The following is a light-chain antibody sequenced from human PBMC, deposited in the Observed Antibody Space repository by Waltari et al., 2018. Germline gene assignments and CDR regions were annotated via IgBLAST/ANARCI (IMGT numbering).Light chain of an antibody. CDR1: SSVVGGYTY. Sequence: QSGLTQPASVSGSPGQASPISCTGTSSVVGGYTYVAWYQQHPGKAPKLKIFDVTERPSGLSILFSGSRSGHTASLTISGLQAEDGADYYCSSYTSSSTPLCGGGTKLTVL. CDR2: DVT. J-gene: IGLJ2*01. CDR3: SSYTSSSTPL. V-gene: IGLV2-14*01.